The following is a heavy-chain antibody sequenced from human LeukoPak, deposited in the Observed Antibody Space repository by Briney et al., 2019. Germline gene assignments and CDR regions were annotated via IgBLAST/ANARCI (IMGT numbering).Heavy chain of an antibody. CDR1: GGTFSSYA. J-gene: IGHJ5*02. Sequence: ASVKVSCKASGGTFSSYAIGWVRQAPGQGLEWMGGIIPIFGTANYAQKFQGRVTITADESTSTAYMELSSLRSEDTAVYYCARDSNDFWSGYYNWFDPWGQGTLVTVSS. CDR3: ARDSNDFWSGYYNWFDP. V-gene: IGHV1-69*13. D-gene: IGHD3-3*01. CDR2: IIPIFGTA.